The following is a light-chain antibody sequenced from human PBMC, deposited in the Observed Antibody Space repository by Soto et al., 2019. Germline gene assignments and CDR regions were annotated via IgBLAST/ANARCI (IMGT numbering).Light chain of an antibody. V-gene: IGKV2-24*01. CDR2: KVS. J-gene: IGKJ2*01. CDR1: QNLAFSNGDTY. Sequence: DVVLSQTLLSSPVTLGQPASISCRSSQNLAFSNGDTYLSWLQQRPGQPPRLLIYKVSNRFSGVPDRFSGSRAGTDFTLKISRVEAEDVGVYYCMQLTHVPYTFGQGTKLEIK. CDR3: MQLTHVPYT.